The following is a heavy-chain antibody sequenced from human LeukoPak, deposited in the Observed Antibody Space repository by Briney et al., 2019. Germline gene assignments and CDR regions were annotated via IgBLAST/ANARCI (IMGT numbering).Heavy chain of an antibody. CDR2: ISYDGSNK. V-gene: IGHV3-30*04. D-gene: IGHD2-2*01. J-gene: IGHJ5*02. CDR3: ARDSLIVPAAIGGWFDP. Sequence: GGSLRLSCAASGFTFSSYAMHWVRQAPGKGLEWVAVISYDGSNKYYADSVKGRFTISRDNSKNTLYLQMNRLRAEDTAVYYCARDSLIVPAAIGGWFDPWGQGTLVTVSS. CDR1: GFTFSSYA.